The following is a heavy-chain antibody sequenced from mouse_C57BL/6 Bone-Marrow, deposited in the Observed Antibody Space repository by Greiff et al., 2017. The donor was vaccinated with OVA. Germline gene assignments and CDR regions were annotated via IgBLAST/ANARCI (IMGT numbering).Heavy chain of an antibody. CDR3: ASYYYGSSSLVSY. CDR2: IHPNSGST. Sequence: QVQLQQPGAELVKPGASVTLSCKASGYTFTSYWMHWVKQRPGQGLEWIGMIHPNSGSTNYNEKFKSKATLTVDKSSSTAYMQLSSLASEDSAVYSCASYYYGSSSLVSYWGQGTLGTVSA. J-gene: IGHJ3*01. V-gene: IGHV1-64*01. D-gene: IGHD1-1*01. CDR1: GYTFTSYW.